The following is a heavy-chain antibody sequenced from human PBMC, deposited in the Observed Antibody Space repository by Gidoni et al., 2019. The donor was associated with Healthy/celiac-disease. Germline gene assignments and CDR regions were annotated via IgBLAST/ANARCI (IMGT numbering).Heavy chain of an antibody. CDR2: ISYDGSNK. J-gene: IGHJ4*02. CDR3: AKGGYSSGWEGDY. D-gene: IGHD6-19*01. CDR1: GFTFISYG. Sequence: QVQLVESGGGVVQPGRSLRLSCADSGFTFISYGMHWVRQAPGKGLEWVSVISYDGSNKYYADSVKGRFTISRDNSKNTLYLQMNSLRAEDTAVYYCAKGGYSSGWEGDYWGQGSLVTVSS. V-gene: IGHV3-30*18.